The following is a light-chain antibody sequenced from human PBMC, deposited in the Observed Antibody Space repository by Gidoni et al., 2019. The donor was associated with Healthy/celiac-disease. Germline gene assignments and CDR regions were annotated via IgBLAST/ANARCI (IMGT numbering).Light chain of an antibody. CDR3: QQYDNLPLT. V-gene: IGKV1-33*01. CDR2: DAP. J-gene: IGKJ4*01. CDR1: QDITNY. Sequence: DIQMTQFPSSLSASVGDRVTITCQASQDITNYLNWYQQKPGKAPKLLNYDAPNFETGVPSRFSGSGSGTDFTFTISSLQPEDIATYYCQQYDNLPLTFGGXTKVEIK.